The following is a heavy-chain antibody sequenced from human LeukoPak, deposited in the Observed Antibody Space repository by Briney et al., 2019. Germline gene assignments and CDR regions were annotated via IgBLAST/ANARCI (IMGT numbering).Heavy chain of an antibody. D-gene: IGHD3-3*01. CDR2: IYHSGST. V-gene: IGHV4-30-2*01. CDR1: GGSISSGGYY. CDR3: ASIFWSGYYQFDY. Sequence: SETLSLTCTVSGGSISSGGYYWSWIRQPPGKGLEWIGYIYHSGSTYYNPSLKSRVTISVDTSKNQFSLKLSSVTAADTAVYYCASIFWSGYYQFDYWGQGTLVTVSS. J-gene: IGHJ4*02.